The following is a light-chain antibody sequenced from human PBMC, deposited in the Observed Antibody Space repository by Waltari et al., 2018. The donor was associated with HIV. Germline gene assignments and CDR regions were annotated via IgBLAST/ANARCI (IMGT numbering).Light chain of an antibody. Sequence: QSALAQPASVSGSPGQSITISCTGTSSDVGSYNYVSWYQHHPGKAPKLMIYEVTSRPSGGSNRFSCSKSGNTASLTISVLQAEDEADYYCSSFTASGTQVFGGGTKLTVL. CDR1: SSDVGSYNY. CDR3: SSFTASGTQV. J-gene: IGLJ3*02. V-gene: IGLV2-14*01. CDR2: EVT.